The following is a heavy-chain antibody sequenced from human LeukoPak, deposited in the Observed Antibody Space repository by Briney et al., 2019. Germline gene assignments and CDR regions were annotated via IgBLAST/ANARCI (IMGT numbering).Heavy chain of an antibody. J-gene: IGHJ3*01. Sequence: GGSLRLSCAASGYSFAHFAMSWVRQAPGKGLEWVSGIGGSGDSRFYADSVAGRFAISSDISKNTVYLQMMSLTAEDTAIYYCAKTRYNWKSPDAFDVWGQGTMVTVSA. CDR2: IGGSGDSR. D-gene: IGHD1-1*01. CDR3: AKTRYNWKSPDAFDV. CDR1: GYSFAHFA. V-gene: IGHV3-23*01.